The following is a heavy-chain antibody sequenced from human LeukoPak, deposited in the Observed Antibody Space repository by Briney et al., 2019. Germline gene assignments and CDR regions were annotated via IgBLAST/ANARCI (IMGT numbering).Heavy chain of an antibody. Sequence: TLSLTCTVSGYSISSGYYWGWIRQPPGKALEWLALIYWDDDKRYGPSLKSRLTITKDTSKNQVVLTMTNMDPVDTATYYCAHRGSYYDILTGYYTYYFDYWGQGTLVTVSS. V-gene: IGHV2-5*05. CDR1: GYSISSGYY. D-gene: IGHD3-9*01. J-gene: IGHJ4*02. CDR3: AHRGSYYDILTGYYTYYFDY. CDR2: IYWDDDK.